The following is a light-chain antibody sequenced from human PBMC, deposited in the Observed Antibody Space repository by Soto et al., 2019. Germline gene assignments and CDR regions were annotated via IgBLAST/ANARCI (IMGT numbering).Light chain of an antibody. CDR1: SSDVGGYDY. J-gene: IGLJ1*01. V-gene: IGLV2-14*01. Sequence: QSVLTQPASVSGSPGQSITIACTGTSSDVGGYDYVSWFQQNSRKAPKLIIFEVSNRPSGVSYRFSGSKSGNTASLAISGLEAEDEATYYCSSYSSSSTLVFGTGTKVTVL. CDR3: SSYSSSSTLV. CDR2: EVS.